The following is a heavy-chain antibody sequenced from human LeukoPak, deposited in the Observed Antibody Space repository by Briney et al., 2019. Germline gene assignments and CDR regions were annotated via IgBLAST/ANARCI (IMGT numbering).Heavy chain of an antibody. V-gene: IGHV4-59*08. D-gene: IGHD3-16*02. J-gene: IGHJ4*02. CDR3: ASSAIVAPSSV. CDR2: IYYSGST. Sequence: PSETLSLTCTVSGGSISSYYWIWLRQPPGKGLEWIGYIYYSGSTNYNPSLKSRVTISVDTSKNQFSPKLSSVTAADTAVYYCASSAIVAPSSVWGQGTLVTVSS. CDR1: GGSISSYY.